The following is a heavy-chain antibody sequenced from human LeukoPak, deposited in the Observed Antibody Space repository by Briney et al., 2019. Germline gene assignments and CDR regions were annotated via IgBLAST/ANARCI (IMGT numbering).Heavy chain of an antibody. Sequence: PGGSLRLSCAASGFTFSNAWMSWVRQAPGKGLEWVGRIKSKTDGGTTDYAAPVKGRFTISRDDSKNTLYLQMNSLKTEDTAVYYCTTDHGGNFLFDDWGQETLVTVSS. CDR1: GFTFSNAW. J-gene: IGHJ4*02. D-gene: IGHD4-23*01. CDR2: IKSKTDGGTT. CDR3: TTDHGGNFLFDD. V-gene: IGHV3-15*01.